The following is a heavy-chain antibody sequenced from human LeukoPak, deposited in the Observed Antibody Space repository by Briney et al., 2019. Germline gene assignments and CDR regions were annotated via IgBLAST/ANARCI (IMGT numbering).Heavy chain of an antibody. J-gene: IGHJ4*02. Sequence: GGSLRLSCAASGFSFSSYIMNWVRQAPGKGLEWISYISTSSGFISYADSVKGRFTISRDNAKNSLYLQMNSLRAEDTAVYYCARGAFNTSPDYWGQGILVTVSS. CDR3: ARGAFNTSPDY. CDR1: GFSFSSYI. CDR2: ISTSSGFI. V-gene: IGHV3-21*05. D-gene: IGHD2-2*01.